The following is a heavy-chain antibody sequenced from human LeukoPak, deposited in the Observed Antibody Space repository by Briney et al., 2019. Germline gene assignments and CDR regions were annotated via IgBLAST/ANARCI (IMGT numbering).Heavy chain of an antibody. Sequence: PSETLSLTCAVSGGSISSSNWWSWVRQPPGKGLEWIGEIYHSGSTNYNPSLKSRVTISVDKSKNQFSLKLSSVTAADTAVYYCARGVRGYGGYEVRWFDYWGQGTLVTVSS. D-gene: IGHD5-12*01. J-gene: IGHJ4*02. CDR3: ARGVRGYGGYEVRWFDY. CDR2: IYHSGST. CDR1: GGSISSSNW. V-gene: IGHV4-4*02.